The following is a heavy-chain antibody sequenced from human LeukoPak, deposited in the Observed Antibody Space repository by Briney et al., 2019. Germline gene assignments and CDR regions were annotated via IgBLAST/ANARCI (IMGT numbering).Heavy chain of an antibody. CDR3: ARAMCGGSCYSGYYYGMDV. D-gene: IGHD2-15*01. CDR2: INPNSGGT. Sequence: ASVKVSCKASGYTFTGYYMHWVRQAPGQGLEWMGWINPNSGGTNYAQKFQGRVTMTRDTSISTAYMELSSLRSEDTAVYYCARAMCGGSCYSGYYYGMDVWGKGTTVTVSS. V-gene: IGHV1-2*02. J-gene: IGHJ6*04. CDR1: GYTFTGYY.